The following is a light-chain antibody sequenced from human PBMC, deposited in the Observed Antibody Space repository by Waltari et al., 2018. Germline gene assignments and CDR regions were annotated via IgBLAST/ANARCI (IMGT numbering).Light chain of an antibody. CDR2: DAD. CDR3: QQCSTLPFT. V-gene: IGKV1-33*01. Sequence: DVQMTQSPSSLSASVRDRITITCQATRDIDTSLNWYQHKPGKAPKLLIYDADTLQRGGPSRFSGSGSGTHVSFTINNLQPDDFATYCCQQCSTLPFTFGGGT. J-gene: IGKJ4*02. CDR1: RDIDTS.